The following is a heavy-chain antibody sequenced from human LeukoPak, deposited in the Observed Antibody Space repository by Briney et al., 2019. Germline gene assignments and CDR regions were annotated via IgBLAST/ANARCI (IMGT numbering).Heavy chain of an antibody. V-gene: IGHV5-51*01. D-gene: IGHD1-26*01. CDR3: ARLGGSYYWHFSAFDI. CDR1: GYSFTSYW. CDR2: IYPGGSDT. J-gene: IGHJ3*02. Sequence: GGSLRLSCKGSGYSFTSYWIGWARQMPGKGLEWMGIIYPGGSDTRYSPSFQGQVTISADKSISTAYLQWSSLKASDTAMYYCARLGGSYYWHFSAFDIWGQGTMVTVSS.